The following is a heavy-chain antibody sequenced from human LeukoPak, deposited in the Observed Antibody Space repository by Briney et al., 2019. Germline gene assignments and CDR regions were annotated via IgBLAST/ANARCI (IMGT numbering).Heavy chain of an antibody. J-gene: IGHJ4*02. CDR2: ISWNSGTI. Sequence: GRSLRLSCAASGFTFDDYAMHWVRQAPGKGLEWVSGISWNSGTIGYVDSVKGRFTISRDNAKNSLYLQMNSLRAEDTAVYYCARDYGDYSYYWGQGTLVTVSS. CDR1: GFTFDDYA. V-gene: IGHV3-9*01. D-gene: IGHD4-17*01. CDR3: ARDYGDYSYY.